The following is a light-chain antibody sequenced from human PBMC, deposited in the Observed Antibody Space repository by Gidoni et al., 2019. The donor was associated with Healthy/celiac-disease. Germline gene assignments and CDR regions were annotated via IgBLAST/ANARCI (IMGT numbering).Light chain of an antibody. Sequence: DIHMTQSPSSLSASVGDRVTSTCQASQDISNYLNWYQQKPGKAPKLLIYDASNLETGVSSRFSGSGSGTDFTFTISSLQPEDIATYYCQQYDNLPPLTFGGGTKVEIK. J-gene: IGKJ4*01. CDR2: DAS. V-gene: IGKV1-33*01. CDR1: QDISNY. CDR3: QQYDNLPPLT.